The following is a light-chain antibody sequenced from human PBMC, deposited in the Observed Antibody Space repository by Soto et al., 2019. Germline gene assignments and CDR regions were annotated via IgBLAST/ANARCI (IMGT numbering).Light chain of an antibody. CDR1: SSDVGNYNY. CDR2: MVS. V-gene: IGLV2-14*01. Sequence: QSVLTQPASVSGSPGQSITISCTGTSSDVGNYNYVSWYQQYPGRVPKLLIYMVSNRPSGVSNRFSGSKSGNTASLTISGLQAEDEADYYCSSYTSSITLYVFGTGTKV. J-gene: IGLJ1*01. CDR3: SSYTSSITLYV.